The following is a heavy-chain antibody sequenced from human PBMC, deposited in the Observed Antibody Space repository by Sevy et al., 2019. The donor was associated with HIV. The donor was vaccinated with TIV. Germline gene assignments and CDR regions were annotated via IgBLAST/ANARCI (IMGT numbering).Heavy chain of an antibody. CDR2: IHSDDTT. J-gene: IGHJ4*02. D-gene: IGHD5-18*01. Sequence: GRSLRLSCAASGFTVNSNYMTWVRQAPGKGLEGVSVIHSDDTTYHADSVKDRFTISRDNFKNTLYLHMSSLRAEDTAVYYCARGKSGYGYALNYWGQRTLVTVSS. V-gene: IGHV3-66*01. CDR3: ARGKSGYGYALNY. CDR1: GFTVNSNY.